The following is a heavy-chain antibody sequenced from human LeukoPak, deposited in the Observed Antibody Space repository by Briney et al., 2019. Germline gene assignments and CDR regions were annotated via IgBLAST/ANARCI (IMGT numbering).Heavy chain of an antibody. D-gene: IGHD6-13*01. Sequence: SETLSLTCTVSGGSISSYYWSWIRQPPGKGLEWIGYIYYSGSTNYIPSLKSRVTISVDTSKNQFSLKLSSVTAADTAVYYCARVTAGGSAYWGQGTLVTVSS. CDR3: ARVTAGGSAY. CDR1: GGSISSYY. CDR2: IYYSGST. V-gene: IGHV4-59*01. J-gene: IGHJ4*02.